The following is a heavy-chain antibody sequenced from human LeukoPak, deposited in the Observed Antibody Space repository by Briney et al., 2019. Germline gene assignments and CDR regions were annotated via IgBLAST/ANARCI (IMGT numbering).Heavy chain of an antibody. CDR1: GFTFSDYY. CDR3: ARDLSGSPVSGSNWFDP. CDR2: ISSSGSTI. J-gene: IGHJ5*02. Sequence: PGGSLRLSCAASGFTFSDYYMSWIRQAPGKGLEWVSYISSSGSTIYYADSVKGRFTISRDTAKNSLYLQMNSLRAEDTAVYYCARDLSGSPVSGSNWFDPWGQGTLVTVSS. D-gene: IGHD1-26*01. V-gene: IGHV3-11*01.